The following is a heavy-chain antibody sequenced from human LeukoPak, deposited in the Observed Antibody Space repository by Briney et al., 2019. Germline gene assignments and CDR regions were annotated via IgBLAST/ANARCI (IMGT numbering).Heavy chain of an antibody. CDR2: IYYSGST. CDR1: GGSISSYC. Sequence: SETLSLTCTVSGGSISSYCWSWLRQPPGKGQEWIGYIYYSGSTNYNPSLKSRVTISVDTSKNQFSLKLRSVTAADTAVYYCARDRRAVASYGMDVWGQGTTVTVSS. CDR3: ARDRRAVASYGMDV. V-gene: IGHV4-59*01. D-gene: IGHD6-19*01. J-gene: IGHJ6*02.